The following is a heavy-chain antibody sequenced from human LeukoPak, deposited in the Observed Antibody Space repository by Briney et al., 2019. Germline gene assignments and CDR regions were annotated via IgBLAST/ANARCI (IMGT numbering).Heavy chain of an antibody. V-gene: IGHV3-30*18. CDR2: ISYDGSNK. CDR1: GFTFSSYG. D-gene: IGHD6-19*01. CDR3: AKGAPAVAAYFDY. Sequence: GGSLRLSCAASGFTFSSYGMHWVRQAPGKGLEWVAVISYDGSNKYYADSVKGRFTISRDNSKNTLYLQMNSLRAEDTAVYYCAKGAPAVAAYFDYWGQGTLVTVSS. J-gene: IGHJ4*02.